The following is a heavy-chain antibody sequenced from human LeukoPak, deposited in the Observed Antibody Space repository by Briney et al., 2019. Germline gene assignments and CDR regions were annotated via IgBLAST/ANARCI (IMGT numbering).Heavy chain of an antibody. J-gene: IGHJ4*02. CDR1: GFTFSSYA. CDR3: AKAPQSTGSGYYFIIDY. D-gene: IGHD3-22*01. CDR2: ISGSGGST. V-gene: IGHV3-23*01. Sequence: GGSLRLSCAASGFTFSSYAMSWVRQAPGKGLEWVSAISGSGGSTYYADSVKGRFTISRDNPKNTLYLQMNSLRAEDTAVYYCAKAPQSTGSGYYFIIDYWGQGTLVTVSS.